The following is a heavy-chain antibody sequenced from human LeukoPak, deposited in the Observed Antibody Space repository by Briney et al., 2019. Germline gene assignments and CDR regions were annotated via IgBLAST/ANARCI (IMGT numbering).Heavy chain of an antibody. J-gene: IGHJ4*02. CDR2: ISYDGSNK. CDR3: AKDREGTTFDN. Sequence: PGGSLRLSCAASGFTFSNYDMHWVRQAPGKGLEWVAVISYDGSNKYYADSVEGRFTISRDNSKNTVYLQMNSLRAEDTAVHYCAKDREGTTFDNWGQGTLVTVSS. D-gene: IGHD1-7*01. CDR1: GFTFSNYD. V-gene: IGHV3-30*18.